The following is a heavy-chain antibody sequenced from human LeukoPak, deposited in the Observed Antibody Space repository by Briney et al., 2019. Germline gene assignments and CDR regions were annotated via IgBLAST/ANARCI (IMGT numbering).Heavy chain of an antibody. V-gene: IGHV4-59*01. CDR1: GGSISSYY. J-gene: IGHJ6*03. CDR2: IYYSGST. CDR3: ARYGDGSGSSNYYYMDV. D-gene: IGHD3-10*01. Sequence: SETLSLTCTVSGGSISSYYWSWIRQPPGKGLEWIGYIYYSGSTNYNPSLKSRVTISVDTSKNQFSLKLRSVTAADTAVYYCARYGDGSGSSNYYYMDVWGKGTTVTVSS.